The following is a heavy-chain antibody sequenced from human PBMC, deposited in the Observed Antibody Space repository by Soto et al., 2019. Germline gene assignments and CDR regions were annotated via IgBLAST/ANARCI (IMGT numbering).Heavy chain of an antibody. CDR1: GGSFSGYY. Sequence: PSETLSLTCAVYGGSFSGYYWSWIRQPPGKGLEWIGEINHSGSTNYNPSLKSRVTISVDTSKNQFSLKLSSVTAADTAVYYCAREAIVVVPAAFYYYYYGMDVWGRGTTVTVSS. D-gene: IGHD2-2*01. J-gene: IGHJ6*02. CDR3: AREAIVVVPAAFYYYYYGMDV. CDR2: INHSGST. V-gene: IGHV4-34*01.